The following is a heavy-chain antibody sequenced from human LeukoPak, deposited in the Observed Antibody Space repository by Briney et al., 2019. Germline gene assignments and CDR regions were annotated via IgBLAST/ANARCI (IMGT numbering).Heavy chain of an antibody. CDR1: GYTFTGYY. CDR2: INPNSGGT. CDR3: ARATEYFDL. V-gene: IGHV1-2*02. J-gene: IGHJ2*01. Sequence: ASVTVSCKASGYTFTGYYMHWVRQAPGQGLEWMGWINPNSGGTNYAQKVQGRVTMTRDTSISTAYMELSRLRSDDVAVYYCARATEYFDLWGRGTLVTVCS.